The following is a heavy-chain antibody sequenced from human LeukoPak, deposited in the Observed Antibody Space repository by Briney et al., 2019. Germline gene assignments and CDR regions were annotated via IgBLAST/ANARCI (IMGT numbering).Heavy chain of an antibody. V-gene: IGHV1-2*02. CDR3: ARDSRPNSSSRPVDY. Sequence: ASVKVSCKASGYTFTSYGISWVRQAPGQGLEWMGWINPNSGGTSYAQRFQGRVTMTRDTSISTAYMELSRLTSNDTAVYYCARDSRPNSSSRPVDYWGQGTLVTVSS. CDR2: INPNSGGT. CDR1: GYTFTSYG. D-gene: IGHD6-6*01. J-gene: IGHJ4*02.